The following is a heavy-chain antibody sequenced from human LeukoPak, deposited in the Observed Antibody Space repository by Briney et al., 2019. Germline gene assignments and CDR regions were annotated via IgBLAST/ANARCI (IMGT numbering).Heavy chain of an antibody. D-gene: IGHD3-22*01. CDR1: GYSFTSYW. CDR2: IYPGDSDT. Sequence: GESLKISCKGSGYSFTSYWIGWVRQMPGKGLEWMGIIYPGDSDTRYSPSFQGQVTISADKSISTAYLQWSSLKASDTAMYYCARHYNYYDSSGYRYYYYYMDVWXKGTTVTVSS. J-gene: IGHJ6*03. V-gene: IGHV5-51*01. CDR3: ARHYNYYDSSGYRYYYYYMDV.